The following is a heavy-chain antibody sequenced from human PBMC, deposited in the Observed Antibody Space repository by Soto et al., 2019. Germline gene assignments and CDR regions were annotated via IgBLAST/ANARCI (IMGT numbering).Heavy chain of an antibody. J-gene: IGHJ6*02. CDR3: ATDQSYGDYSRYYYYGMDV. CDR2: FDPEDGET. V-gene: IGHV1-24*01. Sequence: QVQLVQSGAEVKKPGASVKVSCKVSGYTLTELSMHWVRQAPGKGLEWMGGFDPEDGETIYAQKFQGRVTMTEDTSTDTAYMELSSLRSKDTAVYYCATDQSYGDYSRYYYYGMDVWGQGTTVTVSS. D-gene: IGHD4-17*01. CDR1: GYTLTELS.